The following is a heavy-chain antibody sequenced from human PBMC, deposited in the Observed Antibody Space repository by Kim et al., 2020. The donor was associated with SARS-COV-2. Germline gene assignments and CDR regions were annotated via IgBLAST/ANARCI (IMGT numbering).Heavy chain of an antibody. V-gene: IGHV4-34*01. J-gene: IGHJ4*02. Sequence: TNYNPSLKRRVNISVDTSKNQFSLKLSSVTAADTAVYYCARRGSGWLFDYWGQGTLVTVSS. CDR2: T. D-gene: IGHD6-19*01. CDR3: ARRGSGWLFDY.